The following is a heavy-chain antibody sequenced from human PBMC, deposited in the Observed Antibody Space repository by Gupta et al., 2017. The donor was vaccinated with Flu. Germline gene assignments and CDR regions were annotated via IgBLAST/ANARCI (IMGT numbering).Heavy chain of an antibody. CDR3: AKDSGLTLYYYYGMDV. D-gene: IGHD6-25*01. CDR2: ISGSGGST. Sequence: EVQLLESGGGLVQPGGSLRLSWAASGFTFSSYAMSWVSKAPGKGLGWVSAISGSGGSTYYADSVKGRFTISRDNSKNTLDLRMNSLRAEDTAVYYCAKDSGLTLYYYYGMDVWGQGTTVTVSS. CDR1: GFTFSSYA. V-gene: IGHV3-23*01. J-gene: IGHJ6*02.